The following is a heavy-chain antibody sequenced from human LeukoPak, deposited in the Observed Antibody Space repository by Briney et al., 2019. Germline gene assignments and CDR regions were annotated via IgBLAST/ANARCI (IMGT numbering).Heavy chain of an antibody. D-gene: IGHD6-19*01. CDR2: ITGSSSSK. CDR3: ARPTTSGWYPH. CDR1: GFTFSDYD. J-gene: IGHJ3*01. V-gene: IGHV3-48*01. Sequence: GGSLRLSCAASGFTFSDYDMHWIRQTPGTGLEWVSYITGSSSSKYYADSVKGRFTISRDNAKNSLYLQTNSLRAEDTAVYYCARPTTSGWYPHWGQGTMVTVSS.